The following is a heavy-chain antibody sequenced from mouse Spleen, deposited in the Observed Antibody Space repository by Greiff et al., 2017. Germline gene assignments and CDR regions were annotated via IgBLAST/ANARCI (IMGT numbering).Heavy chain of an antibody. D-gene: IGHD1-1*01. CDR1: GYSFTGYY. Sequence: VQLQQSGPELVKPGASVKISCKASGYSFTGYYMNWVKQSPEKSLEWIGEINPSTGGTTYNQKFKAKATLTVDKSSSTAYMQLKSLTSEDSAVYYCARRGENYYGSSYVDYWGQGTTLTVSS. CDR2: INPSTGGT. CDR3: ARRGENYYGSSYVDY. V-gene: IGHV1-42*01. J-gene: IGHJ2*01.